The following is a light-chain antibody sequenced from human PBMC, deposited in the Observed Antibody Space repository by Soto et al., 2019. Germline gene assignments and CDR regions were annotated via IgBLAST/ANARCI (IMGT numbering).Light chain of an antibody. CDR2: EVN. Sequence: ALTQPASVSGSPGQSITISCTGTSSDVGNYNLVSWYQQHPGKAPKLMIYEVNKRPSGVSNRFSGSKSGNTASLTISGLQTEDEADYYCCSYADTNTRVFGGGTKLTVL. CDR1: SSDVGNYNL. V-gene: IGLV2-23*02. CDR3: CSYADTNTRV. J-gene: IGLJ3*02.